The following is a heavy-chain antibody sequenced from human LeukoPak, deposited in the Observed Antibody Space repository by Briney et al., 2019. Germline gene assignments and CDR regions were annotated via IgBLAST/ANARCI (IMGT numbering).Heavy chain of an antibody. J-gene: IGHJ3*02. D-gene: IGHD6-19*01. Sequence: SETLSLTCTVSRGSFSSYPRNWLRQPAGKGLEYIGRIHGSGSTNYNPSLMGRVTMSVDSSKNQISQRLTSVPPADTAVYFCARDAGWNFNAFDIWGQGTMVTV. CDR1: RGSFSSYP. CDR3: ARDAGWNFNAFDI. V-gene: IGHV4-4*07. CDR2: IHGSGST.